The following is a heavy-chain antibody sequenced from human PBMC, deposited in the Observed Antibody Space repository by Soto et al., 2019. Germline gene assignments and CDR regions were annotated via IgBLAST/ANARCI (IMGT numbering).Heavy chain of an antibody. D-gene: IGHD7-27*01. Sequence: EVQLVESGGGLVQPGGSLRLSCAASGFTVSTKYMSWVRQAPGKGLEWVSVIYSGGSTFYSDSVRGRFTISRDNARNTVNHQMNSLRAEHTAVYYCARDPWAADYLGQGTLLTVSS. CDR3: ARDPWAADY. CDR2: IYSGGST. J-gene: IGHJ4*02. V-gene: IGHV3-66*01. CDR1: GFTVSTKY.